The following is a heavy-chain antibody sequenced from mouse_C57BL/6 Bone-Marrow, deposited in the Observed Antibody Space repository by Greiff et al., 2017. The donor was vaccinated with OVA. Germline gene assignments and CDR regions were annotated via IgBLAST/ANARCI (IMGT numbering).Heavy chain of an antibody. CDR3: ARLNYYGSSPWYFDV. D-gene: IGHD1-1*01. V-gene: IGHV3-8*01. J-gene: IGHJ1*03. CDR1: GYSITSDY. Sequence: EVKLLESGPGLAKPSQTLSLTCSVTGYSITSDYWNWIRKFPGNKLEYMGYISYSGSTYYNPSLKSRISITRDTSKNQYYLQLNSVTTEDTATYYCARLNYYGSSPWYFDVWGTGTTVTVSS. CDR2: ISYSGST.